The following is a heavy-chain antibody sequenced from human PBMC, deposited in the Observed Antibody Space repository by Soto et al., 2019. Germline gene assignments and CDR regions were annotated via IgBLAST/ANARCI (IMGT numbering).Heavy chain of an antibody. CDR3: ARTRLYDASGYYYYYYGMDV. CDR1: GFTFSGYE. CDR2: IYSGGST. J-gene: IGHJ6*02. D-gene: IGHD3-22*01. Sequence: EVQLVESGGGLVRPGGSLRLSCAASGFTFSGYEMNWVRQAPGKGLEWVSIIYSGGSTYYADSVKGRFTISRDNSKNTVYLQMNSLRAEDTAVYYCARTRLYDASGYYYYYYGMDVWGRGTTVTVSS. V-gene: IGHV3-66*01.